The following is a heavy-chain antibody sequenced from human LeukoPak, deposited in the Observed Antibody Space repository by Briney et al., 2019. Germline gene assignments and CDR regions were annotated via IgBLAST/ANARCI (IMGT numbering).Heavy chain of an antibody. V-gene: IGHV4-34*01. CDR3: ARGSGSYRNIYFDY. Sequence: SETLSLTCTVSGGSMSSYYWSWIRQPPGKGLEWIGEINRSGSTNYNPSLKSRVTISVDTSKNQFSLKLSSVTAADTAVYYCARGSGSYRNIYFDYWGQGTLVTVSS. J-gene: IGHJ4*02. D-gene: IGHD1-26*01. CDR1: GGSMSSYY. CDR2: INRSGST.